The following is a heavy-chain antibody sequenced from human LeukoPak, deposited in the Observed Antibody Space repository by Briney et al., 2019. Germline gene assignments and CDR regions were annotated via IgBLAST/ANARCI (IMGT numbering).Heavy chain of an antibody. CDR1: GGSISSSSYY. J-gene: IGHJ4*02. Sequence: SETLSLTCTVSGGSISSSSYYWGWIRQPPGKGLGWIGSIYYSGSTYYNPSLKSRVTISVDTSKNQFSLKLSSVTAADTAVYYCVGYSSGWFDYWGQGTLVTVSS. D-gene: IGHD6-19*01. V-gene: IGHV4-39*01. CDR2: IYYSGST. CDR3: VGYSSGWFDY.